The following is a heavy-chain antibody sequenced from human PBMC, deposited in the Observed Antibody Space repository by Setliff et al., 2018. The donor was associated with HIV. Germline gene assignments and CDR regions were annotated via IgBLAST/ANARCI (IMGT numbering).Heavy chain of an antibody. CDR1: GFTFSDYY. D-gene: IGHD1-1*01. CDR3: AKPRLYNSALEN. CDR2: IYSDGST. Sequence: GGSLRLSCAASGFTFSDYYMSWIRQAPGKGLEWVSTIYSDGSTYHADSVKGRFTLSRDNSKNTLYLQMNSLTPEDTAVYYCAKPRLYNSALENWGQGTLVTVS. V-gene: IGHV3-66*02. J-gene: IGHJ4*02.